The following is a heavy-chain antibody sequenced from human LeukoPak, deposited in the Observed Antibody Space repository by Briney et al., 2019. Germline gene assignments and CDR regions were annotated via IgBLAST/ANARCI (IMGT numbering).Heavy chain of an antibody. D-gene: IGHD6-19*01. J-gene: IGHJ4*02. Sequence: SETLSLTCSVSGGSISSGDYYWSWIRQPPGKGLEWIGYIYYSGSTYYNPSLKSRVTISVDTSKNQFSLKLSSVTAADTAVYYCARGEYSSGWYDDDYWGQGTLVTVSS. CDR1: GGSISSGDYY. CDR3: ARGEYSSGWYDDDY. CDR2: IYYSGST. V-gene: IGHV4-30-4*01.